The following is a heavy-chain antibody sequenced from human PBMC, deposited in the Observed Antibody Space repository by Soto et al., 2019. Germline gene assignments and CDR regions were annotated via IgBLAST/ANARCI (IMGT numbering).Heavy chain of an antibody. CDR2: ISGGGGGT. Sequence: EVQLLESGGGLVQPGGSLRLSCAASGFIFDNYAMSWVRQAPGKGLEWISTISGGGGGTFYADSVKGRFTISGDSSKSTMYLQMHSLRAEDTAIYYCAKIKQGYFDYWGQGTQVIVSS. V-gene: IGHV3-23*01. J-gene: IGHJ4*02. CDR1: GFIFDNYA. CDR3: AKIKQGYFDY.